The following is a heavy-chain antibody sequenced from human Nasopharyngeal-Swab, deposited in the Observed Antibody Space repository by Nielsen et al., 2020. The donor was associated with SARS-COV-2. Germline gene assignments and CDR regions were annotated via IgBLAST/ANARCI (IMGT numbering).Heavy chain of an antibody. D-gene: IGHD3-16*02. CDR1: GFSFRTYW. CDR3: ARDDYVWGSYRYREYNWFDP. J-gene: IGHJ5*02. Sequence: GGSLRLSCAASGFSFRTYWMHWVRQSPGKGLLWVSRIDTDGAITNYADSVKGRFTISRDNAKNTLYLQMNSLRADDTAVYYCARDDYVWGSYRYREYNWFDPWGQGTLVTVSS. V-gene: IGHV3-74*01. CDR2: IDTDGAIT.